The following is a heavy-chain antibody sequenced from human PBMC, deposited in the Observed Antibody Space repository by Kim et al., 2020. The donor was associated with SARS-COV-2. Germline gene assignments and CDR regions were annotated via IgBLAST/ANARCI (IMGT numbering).Heavy chain of an antibody. D-gene: IGHD3-22*01. Sequence: ADSVKGRVTISMYNAKNTLYLQMTSLRAEDTALYYCARRAVDSSGTYYFDYWGQGTLVTVSS. CDR3: ARRAVDSSGTYYFDY. V-gene: IGHV3-74*01. J-gene: IGHJ4*02.